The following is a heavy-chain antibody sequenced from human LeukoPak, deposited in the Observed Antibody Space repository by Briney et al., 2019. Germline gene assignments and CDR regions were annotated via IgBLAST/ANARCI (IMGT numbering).Heavy chain of an antibody. CDR2: IKQDGSER. CDR1: GSTFSGFS. Sequence: GGSLRLSCAASGSTFSGFSMSWARQSPTKELEWVANIKQDGSERYYVDSVKGRFTISRDNAKNSLSLQMNNLRVEDTAVYYCARAGSHWHYVYWGQGTVVTVSS. V-gene: IGHV3-7*01. CDR3: ARAGSHWHYVY. D-gene: IGHD3-10*01. J-gene: IGHJ4*02.